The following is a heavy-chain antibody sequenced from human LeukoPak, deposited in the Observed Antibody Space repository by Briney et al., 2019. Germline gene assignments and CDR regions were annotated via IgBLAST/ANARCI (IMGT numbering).Heavy chain of an antibody. CDR2: IIPIFGTT. Sequence: SVKVPCKASGGTFSSYAISWVRQAPGQGLEWMGGIIPIFGTTNYAQKFQDRVTITADKSTSTAYMELSSLRSEDTAVYYCARVVGLTGYSSSWYSGYYYYMDVWGKGTTVTVSS. D-gene: IGHD6-13*01. CDR1: GGTFSSYA. J-gene: IGHJ6*03. CDR3: ARVVGLTGYSSSWYSGYYYYMDV. V-gene: IGHV1-69*06.